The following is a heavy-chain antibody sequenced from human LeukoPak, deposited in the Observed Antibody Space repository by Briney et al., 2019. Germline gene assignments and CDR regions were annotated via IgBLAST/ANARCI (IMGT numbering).Heavy chain of an antibody. D-gene: IGHD3-22*01. Sequence: ASETLSLTCTVYGGSFTDYFWTWIRQSPGKGLEWIGEINDYTGDTNYNPSLNSRVSISLEKSKNQFSLELRSVTAADTAVYYCARGRIAKIVVVHSFSYGMDVWGQGTTVTVSS. V-gene: IGHV4-34*01. CDR2: INDYTGDT. CDR1: GGSFTDYF. CDR3: ARGRIAKIVVVHSFSYGMDV. J-gene: IGHJ6*02.